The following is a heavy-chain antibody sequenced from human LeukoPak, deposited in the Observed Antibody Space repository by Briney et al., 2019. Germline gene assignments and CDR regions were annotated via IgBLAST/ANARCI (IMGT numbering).Heavy chain of an antibody. CDR2: IYPRDGST. Sequence: ASVKVSCKASGYTFTSNYIHWVRQAPGQGLEWLGMIYPRDGSTSYAQKFQGRVTMTEDTSTDTAYMELSSLRSEDTAVYYCATVGRGNDRRDAFDIWGQGTMVTVSS. D-gene: IGHD1-1*01. CDR3: ATVGRGNDRRDAFDI. CDR1: GYTFTSNY. V-gene: IGHV1-46*01. J-gene: IGHJ3*02.